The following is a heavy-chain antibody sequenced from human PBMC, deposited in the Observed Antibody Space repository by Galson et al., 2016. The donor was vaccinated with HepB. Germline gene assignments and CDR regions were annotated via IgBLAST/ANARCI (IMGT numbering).Heavy chain of an antibody. CDR3: TRDMATVTPSFFQD. CDR1: GFTFSRYA. CDR2: ISYLDGTDK. J-gene: IGHJ1*01. Sequence: SLRLSCAASGFTFSRYAMTWVRQAPGKGLEWVSIISYLDGTDKFYANSVKGRFTMSRDNSNNTLYLQMDSLRGEETAIYYCTRDMATVTPSFFQDWGQGTLVTVSS. V-gene: IGHV3-23*03. D-gene: IGHD4-17*01.